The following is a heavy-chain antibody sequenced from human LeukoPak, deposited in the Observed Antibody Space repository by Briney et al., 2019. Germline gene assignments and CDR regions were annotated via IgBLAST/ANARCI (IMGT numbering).Heavy chain of an antibody. CDR3: ARFPRWFDP. Sequence: SETLSLTCVVYGGSLSGYYWNWIRQSPGKGLEWIGEITHIGSTNYNSSLKNRVTMSVDTSKNQFSLRLTSVTAADTAVYYCARFPRWFDPWGQGTLVTVSS. J-gene: IGHJ5*02. V-gene: IGHV4-34*01. CDR1: GGSLSGYY. CDR2: ITHIGST.